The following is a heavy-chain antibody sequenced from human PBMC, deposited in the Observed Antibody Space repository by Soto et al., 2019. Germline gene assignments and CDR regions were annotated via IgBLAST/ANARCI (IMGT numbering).Heavy chain of an antibody. D-gene: IGHD3-3*01. CDR1: GGSFSGYY. V-gene: IGHV4-34*01. CDR3: ARVRVQYYDFWSGYYSPPYAMDV. J-gene: IGHJ6*02. Sequence: ETLSLTCAVYGGSFSGYYWSWIRQPPGKGLEWIGEINHSGSTNYNPSLKSRVTISVDTSKNQFSLKLSSVTAAETAVYYCARVRVQYYDFWSGYYSPPYAMDVGGRVTTVT. CDR2: INHSGST.